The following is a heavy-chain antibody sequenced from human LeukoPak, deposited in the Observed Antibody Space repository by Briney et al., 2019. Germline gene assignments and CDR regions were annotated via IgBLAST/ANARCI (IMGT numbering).Heavy chain of an antibody. J-gene: IGHJ1*01. V-gene: IGHV4-34*01. Sequence: SETLSLTCAVYSGSFSGYYWSWIRQPPGKGLEWIGSIYYSGSTYYNPSLKSRVTISVDTSKNQFSLKLSSVTAADTAVYYCARHFWSLGYAEYFQHWGQGTLVTVSS. CDR3: ARHFWSLGYAEYFQH. D-gene: IGHD5-12*01. CDR1: SGSFSGYY. CDR2: IYYSGST.